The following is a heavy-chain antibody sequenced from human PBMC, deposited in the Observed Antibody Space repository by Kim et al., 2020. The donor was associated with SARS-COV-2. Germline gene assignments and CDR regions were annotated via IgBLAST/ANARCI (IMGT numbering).Heavy chain of an antibody. D-gene: IGHD2-15*01. CDR2: INSDGSST. J-gene: IGHJ5*02. CDR1: GFTFSSYW. CDR3: ARVLKRVVVAVTQVWFDP. Sequence: GGSLRLSCAASGFTFSSYWMHWVRQAPGKGLVWVSRINSDGSSTSYADSVKGRFTISRDNAKNTLYLQMNSLRAEDTAVYYCARVLKRVVVAVTQVWFDPWGQGTLVTVSS. V-gene: IGHV3-74*01.